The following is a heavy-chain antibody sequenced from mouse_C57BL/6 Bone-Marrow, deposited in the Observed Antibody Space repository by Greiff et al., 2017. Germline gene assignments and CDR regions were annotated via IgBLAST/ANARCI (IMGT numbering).Heavy chain of an antibody. J-gene: IGHJ2*01. CDR3: ATYYSNYYVFDY. D-gene: IGHD2-5*01. V-gene: IGHV5-6*01. CDR2: ISSGGSYT. Sequence: EVQLVESGGDLVKPGGSLKLSCAASGFTFSSYGMSWVRQTPDKRLEWVATISSGGSYTYYPDSVKGRFTISRDNAKNTLYLQMSRLKSEDTAMYYCATYYSNYYVFDYWGQGTTLTVSS. CDR1: GFTFSSYG.